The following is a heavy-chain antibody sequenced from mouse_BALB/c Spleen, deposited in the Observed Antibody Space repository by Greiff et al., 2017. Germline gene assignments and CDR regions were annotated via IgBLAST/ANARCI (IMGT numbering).Heavy chain of an antibody. CDR1: GFSLTSYG. D-gene: IGHD2-2*01. Sequence: VKLMESGPGLVQPSQSLSITCTVSGFSLTSYGVHWVRQSPGKGLEWLGVIWSGGSTDYNAAFISRLSISKDNSKSQVFFKMNSLQANDTAIYYCARKIYYGYDEAMDYWGQGTSVTVSS. CDR2: IWSGGST. J-gene: IGHJ4*01. V-gene: IGHV2-2*02. CDR3: ARKIYYGYDEAMDY.